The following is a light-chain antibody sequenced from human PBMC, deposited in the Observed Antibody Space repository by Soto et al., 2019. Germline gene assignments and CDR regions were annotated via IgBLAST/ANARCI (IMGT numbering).Light chain of an antibody. CDR3: SSYSGPTTYV. CDR2: EGT. CDR1: SIDVGGYNL. Sequence: QSVLSQPASVSGSLGQSITISCTGSSIDVGGYNLVSWYQHHPGKAPRLLIFEGTKRPSGVSNRFSGSESVRKAFLTISGLQAEDEADYYCSSYSGPTTYVFGSGTKVTVL. J-gene: IGLJ1*01. V-gene: IGLV2-23*01.